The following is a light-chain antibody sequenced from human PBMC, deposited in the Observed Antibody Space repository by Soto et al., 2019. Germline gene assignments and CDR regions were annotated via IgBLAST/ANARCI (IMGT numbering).Light chain of an antibody. CDR3: SSYTSSSTHWV. J-gene: IGLJ3*02. CDR2: EVS. V-gene: IGLV2-14*01. CDR1: SSDVGGYNY. Sequence: QSVLTQPASVSGSPGQSITISCTGTSSDVGGYNYVSWYQQHPGKPPKLMIYEVSNRPSGVSNRFSGSKSGNTASLTISGLQAEDEADYYCSSYTSSSTHWVFGGGTKLTVL.